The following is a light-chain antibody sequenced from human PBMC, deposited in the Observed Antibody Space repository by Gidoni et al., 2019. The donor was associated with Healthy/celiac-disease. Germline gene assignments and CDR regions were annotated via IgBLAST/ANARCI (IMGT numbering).Light chain of an antibody. V-gene: IGKV3-15*01. CDR2: GAS. CDR1: QSVSSN. CDR3: QQYNNWPRT. Sequence: EIVLTQSPATLSVSPGERATLSCRASQSVSSNFAWYQQKPGQAPRLLICGASTRPTGIPASFIGSGSGTDFTLTISSLQSEDFAVYYCQQYNNWPRTFGHXTKVEIK. J-gene: IGKJ1*01.